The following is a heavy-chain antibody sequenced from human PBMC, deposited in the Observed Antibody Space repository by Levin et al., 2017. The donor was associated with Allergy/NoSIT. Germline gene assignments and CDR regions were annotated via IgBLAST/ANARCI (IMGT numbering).Heavy chain of an antibody. CDR1: GASISSYY. D-gene: IGHD2-21*01. CDR2: FYTSEST. V-gene: IGHV4-4*07. J-gene: IGHJ3*02. CDR3: ATFTGIGVGGSFNI. Sequence: ESLKISCSVSGASISSYYWGWIRQPAGKGLEWIGHFYTSESTNYNPSLKSRVTMSLDTSKNQFSLNLSSVTAADTALYYCATFTGIGVGGSFNIWGQGTLVTVSS.